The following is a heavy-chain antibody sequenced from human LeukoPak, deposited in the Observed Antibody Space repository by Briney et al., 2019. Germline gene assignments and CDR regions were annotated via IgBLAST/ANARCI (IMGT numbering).Heavy chain of an antibody. CDR3: ARWFTNYYYYYMDV. D-gene: IGHD2-2*01. Sequence: PSETLSLTCTVSGSSIGTYSWSWIRQPPGKGLEWIGHIYYSGSTNYNPSLKSRVTISVDTSKNQFSLKLSSVTAADTAVYYCARWFTNYYYYYMDVWGKGTTVTVSS. J-gene: IGHJ6*03. CDR2: IYYSGST. V-gene: IGHV4-59*01. CDR1: GSSIGTYS.